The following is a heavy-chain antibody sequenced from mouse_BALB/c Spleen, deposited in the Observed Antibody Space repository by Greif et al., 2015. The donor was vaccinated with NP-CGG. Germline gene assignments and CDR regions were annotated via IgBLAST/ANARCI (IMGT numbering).Heavy chain of an antibody. V-gene: IGHV1S81*02. CDR3: TRALDRSYAMDY. CDR1: GYTFTSYY. Sequence: QVQLKQSGAELVKPGASVKLSCKASGYTFTSYYMYWVKQRPGQGLEWIGEINPSNGGTNFNEKFKSKATLTVDKSSSTAYMQLSSLTSEDSAVYYCTRALDRSYAMDYWGQGTSVTVSS. D-gene: IGHD2-14*01. CDR2: INPSNGGT. J-gene: IGHJ4*01.